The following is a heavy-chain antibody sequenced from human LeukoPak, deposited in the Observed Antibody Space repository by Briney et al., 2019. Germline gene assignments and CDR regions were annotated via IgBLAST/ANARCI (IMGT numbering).Heavy chain of an antibody. CDR1: GGSISSSSHY. J-gene: IGHJ4*02. CDR3: ARDTAGGTSGY. CDR2: IYYSGST. D-gene: IGHD3-16*01. V-gene: IGHV4-39*07. Sequence: PSETLSLTCTVSGGSISSSSHYWGWIRQPPGKGLEWIGSIYYSGSTYYNPSLKSRVTMSVDTSKNQFSLKLSSVTAADTAVYYCARDTAGGTSGYWGQGTLVTVSS.